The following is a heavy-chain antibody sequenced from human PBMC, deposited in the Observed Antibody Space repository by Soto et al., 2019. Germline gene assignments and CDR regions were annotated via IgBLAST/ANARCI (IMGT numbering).Heavy chain of an antibody. CDR3: ERDHPNYDRPLDY. CDR1: GLTFSSYS. Sequence: XESLSISCAASGLTFSSYSTNWVGQAPGKGLEWVSSISSSSSYIYYADSVKGRFTISRDNAKNSLYLQMNSLRAEDTAVYYCERDHPNYDRPLDYRGRGTLVTLSS. J-gene: IGHJ4*02. V-gene: IGHV3-21*01. D-gene: IGHD3-22*01. CDR2: ISSSSSYI.